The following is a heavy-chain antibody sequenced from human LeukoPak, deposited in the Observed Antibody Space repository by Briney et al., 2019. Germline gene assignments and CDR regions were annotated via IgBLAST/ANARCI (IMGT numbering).Heavy chain of an antibody. CDR1: GFTVSSNY. Sequence: GGSLRLSCAASGFTVSSNYMSWVHQAPGKGLEWVSVIYTGGSTYYADSVRGRFIISRDNSKNTLYLQMISLRAEDTAVYYCARGRDGYNPPDYWGQGTLVTVSS. CDR2: IYTGGST. J-gene: IGHJ4*02. V-gene: IGHV3-66*01. D-gene: IGHD5-24*01. CDR3: ARGRDGYNPPDY.